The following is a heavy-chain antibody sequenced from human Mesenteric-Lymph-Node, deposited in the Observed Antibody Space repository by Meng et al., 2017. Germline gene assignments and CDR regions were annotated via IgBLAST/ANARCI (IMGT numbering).Heavy chain of an antibody. CDR1: GGSVSSGSYY. Sequence: SETLSLTCTVSGGSVSSGSYYWSWIRQPPGKGLEWIGSMFHSGDTFYNQSLKSRVTMSMDTSKNQFSLRLTSVTAEDTAVYYCARDTETHYYWGRGILVTVSS. D-gene: IGHD3-10*01. CDR2: MFHSGDT. CDR3: ARDTETHYY. V-gene: IGHV4-39*02. J-gene: IGHJ4*02.